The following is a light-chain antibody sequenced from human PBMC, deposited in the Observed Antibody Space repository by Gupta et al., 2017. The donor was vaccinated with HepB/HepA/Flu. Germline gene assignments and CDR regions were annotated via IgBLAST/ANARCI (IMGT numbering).Light chain of an antibody. CDR1: QSISSSY. CDR3: QQYGSSSWT. V-gene: IGKV3-20*01. CDR2: GAS. Sequence: ELVFTQSPGTLSLSPDERATLSCRASQSISSSYLAWYQQRPGQPPRLLIYGASSRASGIPDRFSGSGSGTDFTLTISRLEPEDFAVYYCQQYGSSSWTFGQGTKVEIK. J-gene: IGKJ1*01.